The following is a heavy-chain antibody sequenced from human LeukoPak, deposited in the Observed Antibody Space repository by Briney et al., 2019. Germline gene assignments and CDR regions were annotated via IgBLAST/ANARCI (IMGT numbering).Heavy chain of an antibody. D-gene: IGHD2-21*01. CDR2: INSDGTAT. V-gene: IGHV3-74*01. CDR3: VRIPF. Sequence: GESLRLSCAASGFTFSSYYMHWVRQVPGKGLVWVSRINSDGTATTYADSVKGRFTISRDNAKNTVYLQMNSLRAEDTAVYYCVRIPFWGQGTLVTVSS. J-gene: IGHJ4*02. CDR1: GFTFSSYY.